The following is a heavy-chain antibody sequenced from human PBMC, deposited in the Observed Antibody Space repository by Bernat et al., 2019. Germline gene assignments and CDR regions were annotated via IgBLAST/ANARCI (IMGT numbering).Heavy chain of an antibody. D-gene: IGHD1-7*01. CDR3: ANLRELINGFDY. J-gene: IGHJ4*02. Sequence: QVQLVESGGGVVQPGRSLRLSCAASGFTFSSYGMHWVRQAPGKGLEWVAVIWYDGSNKYYADSVKGRFTISRDNSKNTLYLQMNSLRAEDTAVYYCANLRELINGFDYWGQGTLVTVSS. CDR1: GFTFSSYG. CDR2: IWYDGSNK. V-gene: IGHV3-33*06.